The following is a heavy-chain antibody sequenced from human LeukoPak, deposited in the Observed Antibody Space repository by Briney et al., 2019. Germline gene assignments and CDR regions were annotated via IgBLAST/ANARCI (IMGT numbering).Heavy chain of an antibody. Sequence: GGSLRLSCAASGFTFSSYWMRWVRQAPGKGLEWVANIKQDGSEKYYVDSVKGRFTISRDNAKNSLYLQMNSLRAEDTAVYYCAREDHIVGATFDYWGQGTLVTVSS. V-gene: IGHV3-7*01. CDR1: GFTFSSYW. CDR3: AREDHIVGATFDY. J-gene: IGHJ4*02. CDR2: IKQDGSEK. D-gene: IGHD1-26*01.